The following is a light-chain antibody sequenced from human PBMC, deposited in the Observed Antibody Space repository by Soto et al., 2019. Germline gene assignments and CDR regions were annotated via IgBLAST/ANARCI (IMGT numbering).Light chain of an antibody. CDR2: GAS. CDR3: QQYGSSPT. V-gene: IGKV3-20*01. J-gene: IGKJ4*01. CDR1: QSVSSSY. Sequence: EIVLTQSPGTLSLSPGERATLSCRASQSVSSSYLAWYQQKPCQAPRLLIYGASSRATGIPDRFSGSGSGTEFTLTISRLEPEDFAVYYCQQYGSSPTFGGGTKGEIK.